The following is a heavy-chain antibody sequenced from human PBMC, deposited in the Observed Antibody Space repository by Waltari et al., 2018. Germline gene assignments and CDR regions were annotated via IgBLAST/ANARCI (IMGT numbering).Heavy chain of an antibody. Sequence: QVQLQQWGAGLLKPSETLSLTCAVYGGSFSGYYWRWIRQPPGKGLEWIGEINHSGRINYNPALKSRVTISVDTSKNQFSLKLSSVTAADTAVYYCARGLETRHRLKYNWFDPWGQGTLVTVSS. CDR3: ARGLETRHRLKYNWFDP. V-gene: IGHV4-34*01. CDR2: INHSGRI. J-gene: IGHJ5*02. D-gene: IGHD6-25*01. CDR1: GGSFSGYY.